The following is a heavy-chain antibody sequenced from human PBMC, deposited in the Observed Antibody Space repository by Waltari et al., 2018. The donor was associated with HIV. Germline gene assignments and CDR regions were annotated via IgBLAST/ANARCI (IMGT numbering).Heavy chain of an antibody. Sequence: QAQLVQSGAEVKKPGASVTVSCKASCYRFTCYYIHWVRQAPGQGPEWMGRINPDSGGTNYAQKFQGRVTMTRDTSISTAHMDLSRLRSDDTAIYYCAREGAGGYGGPPFDFWGQGALVTVSS. CDR3: AREGAGGYGGPPFDF. CDR2: INPDSGGT. J-gene: IGHJ4*02. V-gene: IGHV1-2*06. CDR1: CYRFTCYY. D-gene: IGHD5-12*01.